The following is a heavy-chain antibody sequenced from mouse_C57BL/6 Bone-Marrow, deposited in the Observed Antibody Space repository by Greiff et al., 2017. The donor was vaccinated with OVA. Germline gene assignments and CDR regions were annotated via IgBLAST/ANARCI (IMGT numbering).Heavy chain of an antibody. CDR1: GFTFSNYW. CDR3: PSYYYGSSPYAMDD. D-gene: IGHD1-1*01. J-gene: IGHJ4*01. CDR2: IRLKSDNYAT. V-gene: IGHV6-3*01. Sequence: EVHLVESGGGLVQPGGSMKLSCVASGFTFSNYWMNWVRQSPEKGLEWVAQIRLKSDNYATHYAESVKGRFTISRDDSKSSVYLQMNNLRAEDTGIYYCPSYYYGSSPYAMDDWGQGTSVTVSS.